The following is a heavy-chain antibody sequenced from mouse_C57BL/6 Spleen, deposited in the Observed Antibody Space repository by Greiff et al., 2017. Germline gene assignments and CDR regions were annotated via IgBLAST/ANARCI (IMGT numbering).Heavy chain of an antibody. CDR3: ARSAFTTVVPFDY. CDR2: INPNNGGT. Sequence: EVQLQQSGPELVKPGASVKISCKASGYTFTDYYMNWVKQSHGKSLEWIGDINPNNGGTSYNQKFKGKATLTVDKSSSTAYMELRILTSEDSAVYYCARSAFTTVVPFDYWGQGTTLTVSS. V-gene: IGHV1-26*01. D-gene: IGHD1-1*01. CDR1: GYTFTDYY. J-gene: IGHJ2*01.